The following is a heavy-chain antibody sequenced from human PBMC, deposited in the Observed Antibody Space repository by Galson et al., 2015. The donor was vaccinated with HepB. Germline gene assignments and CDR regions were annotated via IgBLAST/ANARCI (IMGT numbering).Heavy chain of an antibody. CDR1: GFTFSNFW. V-gene: IGHV3-7*01. CDR3: SGAICGNWGSDVFDV. CDR2: IKQDGSER. J-gene: IGHJ3*01. Sequence: SLRLSCAASGFTFSNFWMSWVRQAPGKGLEWVANIKQDGSERHYVDSVKGRFTISRDNVKNSLYLQMSSLRDEDTFLYYCSGAICGNWGSDVFDVWGQGAMVTASS. D-gene: IGHD3-16*01.